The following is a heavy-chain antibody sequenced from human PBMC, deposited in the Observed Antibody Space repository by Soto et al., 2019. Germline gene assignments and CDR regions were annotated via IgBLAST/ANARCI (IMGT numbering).Heavy chain of an antibody. CDR3: AILVDTAMVTSPRDY. CDR1: GGTFSSYA. CDR2: IIPIFGTA. D-gene: IGHD5-18*01. Sequence: SVKVSCKASGGTFSSYAISWVRQAPGQGLEWMGGIIPIFGTANYAQKFQGRVTITADESTSTAYMELSSLRSEDTAVYYCAILVDTAMVTSPRDYWGQGTLVTVSS. J-gene: IGHJ4*02. V-gene: IGHV1-69*13.